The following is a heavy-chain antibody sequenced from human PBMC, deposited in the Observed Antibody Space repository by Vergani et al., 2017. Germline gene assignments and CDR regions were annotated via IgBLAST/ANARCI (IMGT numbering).Heavy chain of an antibody. D-gene: IGHD3-10*01. CDR3: ATAGGVGSYGRWGSARPDDAFDI. V-gene: IGHV1-69*14. CDR2: IIPIFCTA. CDR1: GGTFSSYA. J-gene: IGHJ3*02. Sequence: QVQLVQSGAEVKKPGSSVKVSCKASGGTFSSYAISWVRQAPGQGLEWMGRIIPIFCTANYAQKFQGRVTITADKSTSTAYMELSSLRSEDTAVYYCATAGGVGSYGRWGSARPDDAFDIWGQGTMVTVSS.